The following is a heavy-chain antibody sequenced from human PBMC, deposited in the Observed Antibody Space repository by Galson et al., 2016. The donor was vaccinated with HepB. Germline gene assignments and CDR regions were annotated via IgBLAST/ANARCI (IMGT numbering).Heavy chain of an antibody. CDR2: IYYSGST. D-gene: IGHD3-3*01. J-gene: IGHJ4*02. Sequence: SETLSLTCTVSGGSISNYYWSWIRQPPGKGLEWIGYIYYSGSTNYNYSLKSRVTISIDTSKNQFSLKLNSVTAADTAVYYCARGSILRFLEWLPHFDSWGQGTLVTVSS. CDR3: ARGSILRFLEWLPHFDS. V-gene: IGHV4-59*01. CDR1: GGSISNYY.